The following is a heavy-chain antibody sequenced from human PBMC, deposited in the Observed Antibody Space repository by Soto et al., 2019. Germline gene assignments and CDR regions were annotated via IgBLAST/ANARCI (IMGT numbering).Heavy chain of an antibody. CDR2: ISGSGGNT. D-gene: IGHD3-9*01. CDR1: GFTFSSYV. Sequence: GGSLRLSCAASGFTFSSYVISWVRQAPGKGLEWVSAISGSGGNTFYADSVKGRFTVSRDNSKNTLYLQMDSLRAEDTAIYYCAKAEDNYDVLTGYYLGNYYFDYWGQGTLVTVSS. CDR3: AKAEDNYDVLTGYYLGNYYFDY. V-gene: IGHV3-23*01. J-gene: IGHJ4*02.